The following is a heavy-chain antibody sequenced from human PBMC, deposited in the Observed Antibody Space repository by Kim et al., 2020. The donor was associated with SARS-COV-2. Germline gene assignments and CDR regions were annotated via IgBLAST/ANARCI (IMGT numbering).Heavy chain of an antibody. CDR1: GGSISSSSYY. CDR2: IYYSGST. Sequence: SETLSLTCTVSGGSISSSSYYWGWIRQPPGKGLEWIGSIYYSGSTYYNPSLKSRVTISVDTSKNQFSLKLSSVTAADTAVYYCAMPLMVRGVTFYGMDVWGQGTTVTVSS. J-gene: IGHJ6*02. V-gene: IGHV4-39*01. D-gene: IGHD3-10*01. CDR3: AMPLMVRGVTFYGMDV.